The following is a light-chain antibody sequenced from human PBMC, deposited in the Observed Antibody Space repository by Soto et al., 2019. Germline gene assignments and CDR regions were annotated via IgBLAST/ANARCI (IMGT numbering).Light chain of an antibody. CDR2: GAS. V-gene: IGKV3-20*01. Sequence: EIVLTQSPGTLSLSPGERATLSCRASQSVSDSSLAWYHQKPGQAPRLLIYGASRRSTGIPDTFSGSGSGTDFTLTISGLEPEDFVVYYCQLYGDSPMYTFGRGTKLEIK. CDR3: QLYGDSPMYT. J-gene: IGKJ2*01. CDR1: QSVSDSS.